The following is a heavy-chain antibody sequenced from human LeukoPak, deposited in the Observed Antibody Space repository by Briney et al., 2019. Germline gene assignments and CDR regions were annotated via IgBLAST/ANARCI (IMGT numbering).Heavy chain of an antibody. D-gene: IGHD2-2*01. Sequence: GGSLRLSCAASEFTFSSHALSWVRQAPGKGLEWVSSLSGSGYNTYCADSVKGRFTISRDNSKNTVYLQMNSLRAEDTAVYYCAKDPYGTRYFDYWGQGTLVTVSS. CDR2: LSGSGYNT. CDR1: EFTFSSHA. J-gene: IGHJ4*02. CDR3: AKDPYGTRYFDY. V-gene: IGHV3-23*01.